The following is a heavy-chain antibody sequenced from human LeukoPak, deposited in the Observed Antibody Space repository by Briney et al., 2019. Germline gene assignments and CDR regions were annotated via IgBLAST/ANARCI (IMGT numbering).Heavy chain of an antibody. CDR1: GGSISGYY. D-gene: IGHD6-13*01. CDR2: IHHSGST. Sequence: SETLSLTCAVYGGSISGYYWSWIRQPPGKGLEWIAEIHHSGSTKYNPSLKGRVAISVDTSKNQFSLKLTSVTAADTAVYYCARGSVGLAAAGTFDYWGQGTLVAVSS. V-gene: IGHV4-34*01. J-gene: IGHJ4*02. CDR3: ARGSVGLAAAGTFDY.